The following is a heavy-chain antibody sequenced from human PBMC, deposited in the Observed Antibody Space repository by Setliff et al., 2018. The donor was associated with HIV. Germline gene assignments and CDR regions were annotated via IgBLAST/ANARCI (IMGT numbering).Heavy chain of an antibody. CDR2: IYIYNSGST. CDR1: GGSFSGYY. V-gene: IGHV4-59*01. CDR3: ARGANFVY. Sequence: SETLSLTCSVSGGSFSGYYWSWIRQPPGKGLEWIGYIYIYNSGSTNYNPSLTSRVTISADTSRNQFSLKLTSVTAADTAIYYCARGANFVYWGQGTQVTVSS. J-gene: IGHJ4*02.